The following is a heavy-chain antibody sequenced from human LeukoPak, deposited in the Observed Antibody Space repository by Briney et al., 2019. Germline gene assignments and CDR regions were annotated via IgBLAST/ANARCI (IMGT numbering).Heavy chain of an antibody. CDR3: AKGHRGYYDSSGYYGMDV. CDR1: GFTFDDYA. CDR2: ISWNSGSI. V-gene: IGHV3-9*01. D-gene: IGHD3-22*01. J-gene: IGHJ6*02. Sequence: GRSLRLSCAASGFTFDDYAMHWVRQAPGKGLEWVSGISWNSGSIGYADSVKGRFTISRDNAKNSLYLQMNSLRAEDTALYYCAKGHRGYYDSSGYYGMDVWGQGTTVTVSS.